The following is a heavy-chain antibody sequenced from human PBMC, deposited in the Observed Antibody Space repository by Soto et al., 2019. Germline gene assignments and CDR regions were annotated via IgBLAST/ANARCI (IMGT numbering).Heavy chain of an antibody. V-gene: IGHV1-8*01. CDR3: ARERTGATMTS. Sequence: ASVKVSCKTSGYTFTSYDINWVRQATGQGLEWMGWMNPNSGSTDYAQRFQGRVTMTRNTSISTAYMELSSLRSEDTAVYYCARERTGATMTSWGQGTLVTVSS. CDR2: MNPNSGST. J-gene: IGHJ4*02. D-gene: IGHD1-26*01. CDR1: GYTFTSYD.